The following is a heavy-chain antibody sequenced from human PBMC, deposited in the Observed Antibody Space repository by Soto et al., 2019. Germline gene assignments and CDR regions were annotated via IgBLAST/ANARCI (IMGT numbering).Heavy chain of an antibody. V-gene: IGHV3-30*18. D-gene: IGHD5-12*01. CDR1: GFTFSSYG. CDR2: ISYDGSNK. CDR3: AKDLTWGATIKTSGMDV. Sequence: GSLRLSCAASGFTFSSYGMHWVRQAPGKGLEWVAVISYDGSNKYYADSVKGRFTISRDNSKNTLYLQMNSLRAEDTAVYYCAKDLTWGATIKTSGMDVWGQGTTVTVSS. J-gene: IGHJ6*02.